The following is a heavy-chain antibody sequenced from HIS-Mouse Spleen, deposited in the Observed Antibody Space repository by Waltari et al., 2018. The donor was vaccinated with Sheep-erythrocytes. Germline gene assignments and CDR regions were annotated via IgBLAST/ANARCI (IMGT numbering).Heavy chain of an antibody. CDR1: GGSISSGGYY. D-gene: IGHD3-3*01. CDR2: IYYSGST. V-gene: IGHV4-31*03. CDR3: ARGERIFTFDY. J-gene: IGHJ4*02. Sequence: QVQLQESGPGLVKPSQTLSLTCTVSGGSISSGGYYWSWIRQPPGKGLEWIGYIYYSGSTYYNPSLWSRVTISVETSKNQLSLMMSAVTAADTAVYYWARGERIFTFDYWSQGTLVTVSS.